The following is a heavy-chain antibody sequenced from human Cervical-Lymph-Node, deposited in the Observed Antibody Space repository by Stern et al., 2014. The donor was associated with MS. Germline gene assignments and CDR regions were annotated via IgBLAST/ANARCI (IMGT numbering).Heavy chain of an antibody. V-gene: IGHV3-11*01. J-gene: IGHJ1*01. Sequence: VQLVESGGGLGKPGGSLRLSCATSGFTFSDFYMNWIRQAPGKGLEWIAYISGSGDTIHYIDSVKGRFNISRDNVKNTLYLQMNSLRAEDTAIYYWSGGWFLQHWGQGTLVTVSS. CDR1: GFTFSDFY. CDR3: SGGWFLQH. CDR2: ISGSGDTI. D-gene: IGHD6-19*01.